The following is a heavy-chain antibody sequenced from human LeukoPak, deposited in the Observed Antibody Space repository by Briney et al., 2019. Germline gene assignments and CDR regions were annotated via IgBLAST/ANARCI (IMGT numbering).Heavy chain of an antibody. V-gene: IGHV4-59*08. D-gene: IGHD2/OR15-2a*01. CDR3: AGHHPRNTVDF. J-gene: IGHJ4*02. Sequence: SETLSLTCTVSGGSISSYQWSWIRQPPGKGLEWIGYIPYSGFTNYNPSLKSRVTISLDTFKNQFSLKLTSVTAADTAVYYCAGHHPRNTVDFWGQGTLVTVSS. CDR1: GGSISSYQ. CDR2: IPYSGFT.